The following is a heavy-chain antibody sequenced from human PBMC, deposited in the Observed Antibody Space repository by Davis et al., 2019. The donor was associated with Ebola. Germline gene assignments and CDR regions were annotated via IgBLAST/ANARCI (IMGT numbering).Heavy chain of an antibody. Sequence: GESLKISCAASGFTFSSYSMNWVRQAPGKGLEWVSSISSSSSYIYYADSVKGRFTISRDNAKNSLYLQMNSLRAEDTAVYYCAREPGTTIDYWGQGTLVTVSS. D-gene: IGHD1-26*01. CDR1: GFTFSSYS. CDR2: ISSSSSYI. V-gene: IGHV3-21*01. J-gene: IGHJ4*02. CDR3: AREPGTTIDY.